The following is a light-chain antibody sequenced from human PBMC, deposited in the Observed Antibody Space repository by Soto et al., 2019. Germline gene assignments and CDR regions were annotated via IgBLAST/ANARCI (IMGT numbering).Light chain of an antibody. CDR2: DAS. Sequence: EIVMTQSPATLSVSPGERATLSCRASQSVSRNLAWYQQKPGQAPRLLIYDASTRATGIPARFSGSGSGTEFTLTISSLQSEDFAVYYCQQYNNWPPGPFGQGTNLEIK. V-gene: IGKV3-15*01. CDR3: QQYNNWPPGP. J-gene: IGKJ2*01. CDR1: QSVSRN.